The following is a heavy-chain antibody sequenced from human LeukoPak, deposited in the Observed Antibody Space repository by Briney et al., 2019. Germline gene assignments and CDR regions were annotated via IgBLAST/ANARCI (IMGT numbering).Heavy chain of an antibody. CDR3: AKDPGEYSYAHFDY. CDR1: GFTFSSYG. Sequence: GGSLRLSCAASGFTFSSYGMHWVRQAPGKGLEWVAFIRYDGSNKYYADSVKGRFTISRDNSKNTLYLQMNSLRAEDTAVYYCAKDPGEYSYAHFDYWGQGTLVTVSS. J-gene: IGHJ4*02. CDR2: IRYDGSNK. D-gene: IGHD5-18*01. V-gene: IGHV3-30*02.